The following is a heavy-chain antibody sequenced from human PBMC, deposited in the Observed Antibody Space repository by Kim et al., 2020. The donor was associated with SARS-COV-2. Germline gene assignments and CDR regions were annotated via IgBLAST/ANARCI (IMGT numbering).Heavy chain of an antibody. CDR3: ARDPARIVVIPTAMDY. D-gene: IGHD2-2*01. CDR2: ISYDGSNK. J-gene: IGHJ4*01. V-gene: IGHV3-30*03. Sequence: GGSLRLSCAASGFTFSRYGMHWVRQAPGKGLEWVAVISYDGSNKYYADSVKGRFTISRDNSKNTLYVQMNSLRAEDTAVYFCARDPARIVVIPTAMDYWG. CDR1: GFTFSRYG.